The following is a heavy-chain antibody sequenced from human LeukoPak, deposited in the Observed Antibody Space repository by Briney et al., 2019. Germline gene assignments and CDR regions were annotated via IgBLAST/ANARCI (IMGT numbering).Heavy chain of an antibody. D-gene: IGHD3-22*01. J-gene: IGHJ4*02. CDR3: ARVSQTPAYYYTSGYYYHGY. V-gene: IGHV1-8*01. CDR2: MNPNSGNT. CDR1: GYTFSAYD. Sequence: ASVKVSCKASGYTFSAYDINWVRQATGQGLEWMGWMNPNSGNTGFAQKFQGRVTMTRDTSINTAYMELSNLRSEDTAVYYCARVSQTPAYYYTSGYYYHGYWGQGTRVTVPS.